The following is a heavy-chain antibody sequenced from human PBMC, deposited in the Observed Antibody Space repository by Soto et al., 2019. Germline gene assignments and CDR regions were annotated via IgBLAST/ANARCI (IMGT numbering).Heavy chain of an antibody. CDR1: GFTFTSSA. CDR3: AADHRWGSGYDLARDAFDI. D-gene: IGHD5-12*01. V-gene: IGHV1-58*02. J-gene: IGHJ3*02. Sequence: SVKVSCKASGFTFTSSAMQWVRQARGQRLEWIGWIVVGSGNTNYAQKFQERVTITRDMSTSTAYMELSSLRSEDTAVYYCAADHRWGSGYDLARDAFDIWGQGTMVTVSS. CDR2: IVVGSGNT.